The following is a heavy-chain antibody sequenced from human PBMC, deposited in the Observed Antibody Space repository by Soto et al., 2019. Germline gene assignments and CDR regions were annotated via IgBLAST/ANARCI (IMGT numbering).Heavy chain of an antibody. CDR2: IIPILGIA. CDR3: ARRLTGVATIDYFDY. V-gene: IGHV1-69*02. CDR1: GGTFSSYT. D-gene: IGHD5-12*01. Sequence: GASVKVSCKASGGTFSSYTISWVRQAPGQGLEWMGRIIPILGIANYAQKFQGRVTITADKSTSTAYMELSSLRSEDTAVYYCARRLTGVATIDYFDYWGQGTRVTVAS. J-gene: IGHJ4*02.